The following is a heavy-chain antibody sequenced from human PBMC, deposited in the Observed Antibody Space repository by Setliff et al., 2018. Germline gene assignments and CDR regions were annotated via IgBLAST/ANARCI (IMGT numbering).Heavy chain of an antibody. Sequence: SETLSLTCTVSGYSISSGYYWGWIRQPPGKGLEWIGSIYYSGSTYYNPSLKSRVTISVDTSKNQFSLKLSSVTAADTAVYYCARAQTSHYYYYWGQGTLVTVSS. CDR2: IYYSGST. CDR1: GYSISSGYY. D-gene: IGHD3-22*01. V-gene: IGHV4-38-2*02. CDR3: ARAQTSHYYYY. J-gene: IGHJ4*02.